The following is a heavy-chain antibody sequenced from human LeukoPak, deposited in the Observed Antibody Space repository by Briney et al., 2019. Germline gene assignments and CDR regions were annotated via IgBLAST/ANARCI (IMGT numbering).Heavy chain of an antibody. CDR1: GFTFSSYW. D-gene: IGHD1-1*01. Sequence: PGGSLRLSCAASGFTFSSYWMHWVRQAPGKGPVWVSGISSDGTGTTYTDPVKGQFTISRDNTKNTLYLQLNSLRAEDTAVYYCARDVGKKPDYWGQGTLVTVSS. J-gene: IGHJ4*02. CDR2: ISSDGTGT. CDR3: ARDVGKKPDY. V-gene: IGHV3-74*01.